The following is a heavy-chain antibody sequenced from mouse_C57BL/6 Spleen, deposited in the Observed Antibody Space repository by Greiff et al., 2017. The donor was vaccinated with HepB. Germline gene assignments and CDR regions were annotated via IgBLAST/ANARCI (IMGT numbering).Heavy chain of an antibody. CDR2: INPSSGYT. D-gene: IGHD1-1*01. J-gene: IGHJ3*01. V-gene: IGHV1-4*01. Sequence: PGASVKMSCKASGYTFTSYTMHWVKQRPGQGLEWIGYINPSSGYTKYNQKFKDKATLTADKSSSTAYMQLSSLTSEDSAVYYCASPGLITTVVAPFAYWGQGTLVTVSA. CDR1: GYTFTSYT. CDR3: ASPGLITTVVAPFAY.